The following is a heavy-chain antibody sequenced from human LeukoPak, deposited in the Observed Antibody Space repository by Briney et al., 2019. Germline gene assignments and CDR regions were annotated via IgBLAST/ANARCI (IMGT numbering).Heavy chain of an antibody. Sequence: PGGSLRLSCAASGFTFSSYAMSWVRQAPGRGLEWVSTISRSGSNTYYTDSVKGRFTISRDNSKNTLYLQMNYLRAEDTAVYYCAKDLRVGGVVVVSAEFDIWGQGTMVTVSS. CDR3: AKDLRVGGVVVVSAEFDI. V-gene: IGHV3-23*01. CDR2: ISRSGSNT. D-gene: IGHD2-15*01. J-gene: IGHJ3*02. CDR1: GFTFSSYA.